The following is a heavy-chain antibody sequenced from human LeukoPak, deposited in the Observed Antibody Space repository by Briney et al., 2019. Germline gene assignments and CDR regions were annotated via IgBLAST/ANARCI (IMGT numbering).Heavy chain of an antibody. J-gene: IGHJ4*02. CDR3: ARAARSSCGYYYDLLDY. V-gene: IGHV1-2*02. CDR1: GYTFTGYY. Sequence: GASVKVSCKASGYTFTGYYMHWVRQAPGQGLEWMGWINPNSGGTNYAQKFQGRVTMTRDTSISTAYMELSRLRSDDTAVYYCARAARSSCGYYYDLLDYWGQGTLVTVSS. D-gene: IGHD3-22*01. CDR2: INPNSGGT.